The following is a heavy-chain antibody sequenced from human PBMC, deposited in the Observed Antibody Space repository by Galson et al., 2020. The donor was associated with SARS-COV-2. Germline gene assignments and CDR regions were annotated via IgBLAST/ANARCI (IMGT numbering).Heavy chain of an antibody. D-gene: IGHD6-6*01. J-gene: IGHJ6*03. CDR3: ARDRGLSSSSLSDYYYCMDV. V-gene: IGHV6-1*01. CDR2: TYYRSKWYN. CDR1: RDSVSSNSAA. Sequence: SQTLSLTRAISRDSVSSNSAACNCIRQSPSSGLEWLGSTYYRSKWYNDYAVFVKSRITSNPDTSKHQFSLQLNSVTPEDTAVYYCARDRGLSSSSLSDYYYCMDVWVKGSTVTVSS.